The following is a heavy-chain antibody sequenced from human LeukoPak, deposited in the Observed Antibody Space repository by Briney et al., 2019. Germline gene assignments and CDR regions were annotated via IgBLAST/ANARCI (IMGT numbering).Heavy chain of an antibody. J-gene: IGHJ5*02. CDR2: IIPIFGTA. CDR1: GGTFSIYA. CDR3: ARDLGNYVVRWFDP. D-gene: IGHD4-11*01. V-gene: IGHV1-69*06. Sequence: ASVKVSCKASGGTFSIYAISWVRQAPGQGLEWMGRIIPIFGTANYAQKFQGRVTITADKSTSTAYMELSSLRSEDTAVYYCARDLGNYVVRWFDPWGQGTLVTVSS.